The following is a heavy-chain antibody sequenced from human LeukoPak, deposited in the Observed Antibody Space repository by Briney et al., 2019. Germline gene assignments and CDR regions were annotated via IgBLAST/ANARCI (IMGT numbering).Heavy chain of an antibody. Sequence: GGSLRLSCAASGFTVSSNYMSWVRQAPGKGLEWVSVIYSGGSTYYVDSVKGRFTISRDNSKNTLYLQMNSLRAEDTAVYFCAQDIRIEQVPGLGPGSWGQGTLVTVSS. J-gene: IGHJ5*02. CDR2: IYSGGST. D-gene: IGHD2-21*01. CDR1: GFTVSSNY. V-gene: IGHV3-66*01. CDR3: AQDIRIEQVPGLGPGS.